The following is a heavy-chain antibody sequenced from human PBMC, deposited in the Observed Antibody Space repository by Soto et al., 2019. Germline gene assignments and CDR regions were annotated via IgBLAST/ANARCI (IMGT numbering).Heavy chain of an antibody. Sequence: EVQLVESGGGLVQPGRSLRLSCAASGFTFDDYAMHWVRQAPGKGLEWVSGISWNSGSIGYADSVKGRFTISRDNAKNSLYLQMNSLRAEDTALYYCAKDFVAVRTNYYYYYMDVWGKGTTVTVSS. CDR3: AKDFVAVRTNYYYYYMDV. CDR1: GFTFDDYA. D-gene: IGHD5-12*01. J-gene: IGHJ6*03. V-gene: IGHV3-9*01. CDR2: ISWNSGSI.